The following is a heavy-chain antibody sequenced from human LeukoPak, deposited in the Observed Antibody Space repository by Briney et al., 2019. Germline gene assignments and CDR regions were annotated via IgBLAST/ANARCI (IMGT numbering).Heavy chain of an antibody. CDR3: AISQGSYYDTSGYLGGDY. V-gene: IGHV1-18*01. D-gene: IGHD3-22*01. CDR1: GYTFTSYG. CDR2: ISAYSGNT. Sequence: ASVKVSCKASGYTFTSYGISWVRQAPGQGLEWMGWISAYSGNTNYAQKLQGRVTMTTETSTSTAYMELESLRSDDTAVYYCAISQGSYYDTSGYLGGDYWGQGTLVTVSS. J-gene: IGHJ4*02.